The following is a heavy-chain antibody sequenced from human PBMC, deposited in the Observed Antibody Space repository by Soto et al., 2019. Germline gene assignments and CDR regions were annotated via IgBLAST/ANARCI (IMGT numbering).Heavy chain of an antibody. V-gene: IGHV4-4*02. D-gene: IGHD3-10*01. CDR1: GGSVSSSNW. Sequence: QVQLQESGPGLVKTSGTLSLTCAVSGGSVSSSNWWSWVRQPPGKGLEWVGEIYHSGSTNYNPSLKSGVTISVDKSKNQFSLKLSSVTAADTAVYFCARASLATYNYFYYGMDVWGQGTMVTVSS. CDR3: ARASLATYNYFYYGMDV. CDR2: IYHSGST. J-gene: IGHJ6*02.